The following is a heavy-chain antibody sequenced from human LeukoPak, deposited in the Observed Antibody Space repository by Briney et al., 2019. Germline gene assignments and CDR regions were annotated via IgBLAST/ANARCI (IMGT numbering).Heavy chain of an antibody. Sequence: SETLSLTCAVSGASISSNHYYWGWIRHSPGKGLEWIGSVCHGGSNYYNPSLKTRVTLSLDASRRQFFLNLTSVTAADTAVYYCARSPVFGVIILHFDSWGQGSLVTVSS. CDR3: ARSPVFGVIILHFDS. V-gene: IGHV4-39*07. CDR1: GASISSNHYY. D-gene: IGHD3-3*01. CDR2: VCHGGSN. J-gene: IGHJ4*02.